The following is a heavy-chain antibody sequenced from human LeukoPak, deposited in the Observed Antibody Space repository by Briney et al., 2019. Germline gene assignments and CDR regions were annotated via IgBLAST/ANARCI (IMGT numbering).Heavy chain of an antibody. D-gene: IGHD6-19*01. Sequence: GRSLRLSCTASGFTFSSYAMHWVRQAPGKGLEWVAVISYDGSNKYYADSVKGRFTISRDNSKNTLYLQVNSLRVEDTAVYYCAKDVSSSGPYYFDYWGQGTLVTVSS. J-gene: IGHJ4*02. V-gene: IGHV3-30*01. CDR3: AKDVSSSGPYYFDY. CDR1: GFTFSSYA. CDR2: ISYDGSNK.